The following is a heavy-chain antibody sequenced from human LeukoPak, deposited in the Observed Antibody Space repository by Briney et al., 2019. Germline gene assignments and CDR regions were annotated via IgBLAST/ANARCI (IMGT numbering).Heavy chain of an antibody. J-gene: IGHJ5*02. CDR1: GGSFSGYY. D-gene: IGHD1-26*01. V-gene: IGHV4-59*08. CDR2: IYYSGST. CDR3: ARRSVGATGKSGFDP. Sequence: PSETLSLTCAVYGGSFSGYYWSWIRQPPGKGLEWIGYIYYSGSTNYNPSLKSRVTISVDTSKNQFSLNLSSVTAADTAVYYCARRSVGATGKSGFDPWGQGTLVTVSS.